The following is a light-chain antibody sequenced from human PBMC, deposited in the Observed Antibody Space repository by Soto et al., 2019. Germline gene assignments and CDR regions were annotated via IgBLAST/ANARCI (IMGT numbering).Light chain of an antibody. CDR3: SSYAGSNKGV. CDR2: DVI. Sequence: QSALTQPPSASGSPGQSVTISCTGTSSDVGGYNYVSWYQQHPGKAPKLMIYDVIKRPSGVSARFSGSKSGNTVSLTVSGLQAEDEADYYCSSYAGSNKGVFGGGTKLTVL. V-gene: IGLV2-8*01. CDR1: SSDVGGYNY. J-gene: IGLJ3*02.